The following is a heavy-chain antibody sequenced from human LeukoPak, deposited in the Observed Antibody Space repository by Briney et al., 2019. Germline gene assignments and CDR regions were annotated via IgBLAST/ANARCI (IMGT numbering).Heavy chain of an antibody. Sequence: GGSLRLSCATSGFTFNTYAMTWVRQAPGKGLEWLSTINSNGGVTYYADSVKGRFTISRDNSKNTLSLQMNSLRAEDTAVYYCAKVGSVVIPATAGGHYWGQGTLVTVSS. J-gene: IGHJ4*02. CDR3: AKVGSVVIPATAGGHY. V-gene: IGHV3-23*01. CDR1: GFTFNTYA. CDR2: INSNGGVT. D-gene: IGHD2-2*01.